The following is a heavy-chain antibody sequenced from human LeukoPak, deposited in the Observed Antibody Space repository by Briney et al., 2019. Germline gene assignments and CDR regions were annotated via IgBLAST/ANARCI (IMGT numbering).Heavy chain of an antibody. Sequence: GRSLRLSCAASGFTFSNYGMHWVRQAPGKGLEWVAVISYDGSNKYYADSVKGRFTISRDNSKNALYLQMNSLRGEDTAVYYCAKDQQVPAAGTWGSIDYWGQGTLVTVSS. CDR3: AKDQQVPAAGTWGSIDY. J-gene: IGHJ4*02. CDR2: ISYDGSNK. V-gene: IGHV3-30*18. CDR1: GFTFSNYG. D-gene: IGHD6-13*01.